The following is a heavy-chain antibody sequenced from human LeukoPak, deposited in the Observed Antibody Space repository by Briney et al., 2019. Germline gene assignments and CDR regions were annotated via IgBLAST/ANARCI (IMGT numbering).Heavy chain of an antibody. J-gene: IGHJ4*02. CDR3: AKRPHYIVATQ. Sequence: GGSLRLSCAASGFTVSSTAMSWVRRAPNKGLEWVSSISEGGSTYYSDSVKGRFTISRDRSRNTLYLRMSSLRAEDTAVYYCAKRPHYIVATQWGQGTLVSVS. CDR1: GFTVSSTA. V-gene: IGHV3-23*01. D-gene: IGHD2-15*01. CDR2: ISEGGST.